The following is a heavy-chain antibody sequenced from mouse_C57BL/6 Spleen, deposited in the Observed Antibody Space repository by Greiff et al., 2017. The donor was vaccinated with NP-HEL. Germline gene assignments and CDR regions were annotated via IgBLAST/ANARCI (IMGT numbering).Heavy chain of an antibody. CDR2: IYWDDDK. CDR1: GFSLSTSGMG. CDR3: ARRSGNYEWYFDV. V-gene: IGHV8-12*01. J-gene: IGHJ1*03. D-gene: IGHD2-1*01. Sequence: VKLVESGPGILQSSQTLSLTCSFSGFSLSTSGMGVSWIRQPSGKGLEWLAHIYWDDDKRYNPSLKSRLTISKDTSRNQVFLKITSVDTADTATYYCARRSGNYEWYFDVWGTGTTVTVSS.